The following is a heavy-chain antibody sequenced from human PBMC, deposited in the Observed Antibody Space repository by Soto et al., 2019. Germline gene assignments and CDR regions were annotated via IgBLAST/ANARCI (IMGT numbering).Heavy chain of an antibody. D-gene: IGHD1-26*01. Sequence: GGSLRLSCAASGFTFSNAWMSWVRQAPGKGLEWVGRIKSKTDGGTTDYAAPVKGRFTISRDDSKNTLYLQMNSLKTEDTAVYYCTTVDSGSYYYYYMDVWGKGTTVTVSS. CDR3: TTVDSGSYYYYYMDV. J-gene: IGHJ6*03. CDR2: IKSKTDGGTT. CDR1: GFTFSNAW. V-gene: IGHV3-15*01.